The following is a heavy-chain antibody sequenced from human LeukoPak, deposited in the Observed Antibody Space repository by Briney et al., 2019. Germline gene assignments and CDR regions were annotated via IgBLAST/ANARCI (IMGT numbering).Heavy chain of an antibody. J-gene: IGHJ4*02. CDR3: ATVFLRNVVGATTPNDY. Sequence: GASVKVSCKASGYTFTSYGISWVRQAPGQGLEWMGWISAYNGNTNYAQKLQGRVTMTTDTSTNTAYMELSSLRSEDTAVYYCATVFLRNVVGATTPNDYWGQGTLVTVSS. V-gene: IGHV1-18*01. CDR1: GYTFTSYG. D-gene: IGHD1-26*01. CDR2: ISAYNGNT.